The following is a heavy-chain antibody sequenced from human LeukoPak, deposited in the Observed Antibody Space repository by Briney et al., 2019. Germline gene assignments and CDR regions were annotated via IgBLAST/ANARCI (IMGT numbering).Heavy chain of an antibody. CDR2: ISAYNGNT. D-gene: IGHD2-2*01. Sequence: ASVKVSCKASGYTFTGYYMHWVRQAPGQGLEWMGWISAYNGNTNYAQKLQGRVTMTTDTSTSTAYMELRSLRSDDTAVYYCAREGQEYCSSTSCYAVNWFDPWGQGTLVTVSS. V-gene: IGHV1-18*04. J-gene: IGHJ5*02. CDR3: AREGQEYCSSTSCYAVNWFDP. CDR1: GYTFTGYY.